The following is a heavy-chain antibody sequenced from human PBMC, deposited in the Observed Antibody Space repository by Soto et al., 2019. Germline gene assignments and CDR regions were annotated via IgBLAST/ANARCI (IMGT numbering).Heavy chain of an antibody. J-gene: IGHJ5*02. CDR2: ISYDGSNK. V-gene: IGHV3-30*03. CDR1: GFTFSSYG. Sequence: GGSLRLSCAASGFTFSSYGMHWVRQAPGKGLEWVAVISYDGSNKYYADSVKGRFTISRDNSKNTLYLQMNSLRAEDTAVYYCARVGPYDSGSYMLRYNWFDPWGQGTLVTVSS. D-gene: IGHD3-10*01. CDR3: ARVGPYDSGSYMLRYNWFDP.